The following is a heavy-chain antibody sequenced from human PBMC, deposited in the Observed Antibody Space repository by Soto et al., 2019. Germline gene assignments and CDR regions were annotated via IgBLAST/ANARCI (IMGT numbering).Heavy chain of an antibody. CDR2: MNPNSGNT. V-gene: IGHV1-8*02. J-gene: IGHJ6*02. CDR3: AREKTSYGMDV. Sequence: ASVKVSCKASGGTFSTYTITWVRQATGQGLEWMGWMNPNSGNTDYAQKFQGRVTMTRNTSISTAYMELSSLRSEDTAVYYCAREKTSYGMDVWGQGTTVTVSS. CDR1: GGTFSTYT.